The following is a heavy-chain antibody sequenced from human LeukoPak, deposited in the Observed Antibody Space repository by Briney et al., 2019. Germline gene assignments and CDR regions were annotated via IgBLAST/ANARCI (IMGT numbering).Heavy chain of an antibody. Sequence: GGSLRLSCAASDFYFSSHAMTWVRQAPGKGLEWVSAIGISGTKAYYGDSVKGRFLISRDNSKNTLYLQMNSLRVKDTAVYFCANEIRPNDYWGQGTLVTVAS. J-gene: IGHJ4*02. CDR1: DFYFSSHA. CDR2: IGISGTKA. CDR3: ANEIRPNDY. V-gene: IGHV3-23*01. D-gene: IGHD4-17*01.